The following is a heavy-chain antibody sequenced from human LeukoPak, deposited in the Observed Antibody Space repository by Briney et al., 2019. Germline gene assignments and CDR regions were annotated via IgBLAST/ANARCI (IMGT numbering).Heavy chain of an antibody. CDR3: ARLIGAAGAFDY. V-gene: IGHV4-39*01. J-gene: IGHJ4*02. CDR2: IYYSGTT. Sequence: SETLSLTCTVSGGSISSSSYYWGWIRQPPGKGLEWVGSIYYSGTTYYNPPLKSRVTISVDTSKNQFSVKLTSVTATDTAVYYCARLIGAAGAFDYWGQGTLVTVSS. D-gene: IGHD6-13*01. CDR1: GGSISSSSYY.